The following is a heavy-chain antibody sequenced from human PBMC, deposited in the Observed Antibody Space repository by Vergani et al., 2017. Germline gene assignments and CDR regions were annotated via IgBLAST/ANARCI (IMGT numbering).Heavy chain of an antibody. CDR1: GDSLTGYY. Sequence: QVQLVQSGAEVKKPGASVKVSCKASGDSLTGYYIHWVRQAPGQGLEWVGWINPNNGGTNYAQKFQGRVTMSRDTSISTVYMELSSLRSDDTAVYYCARDEKRYFDFWRGYENYYYYMDVWGKGTTVTVSS. V-gene: IGHV1-2*02. D-gene: IGHD3-3*01. CDR3: ARDEKRYFDFWRGYENYYYYMDV. CDR2: INPNNGGT. J-gene: IGHJ6*03.